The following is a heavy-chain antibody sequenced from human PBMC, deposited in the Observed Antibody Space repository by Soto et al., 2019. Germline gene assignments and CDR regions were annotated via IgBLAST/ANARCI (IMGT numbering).Heavy chain of an antibody. CDR3: ARGVRVNSDLGLFDY. J-gene: IGHJ4*02. CDR1: GFTFSSYW. CDR2: ISTDGRDK. Sequence: GGSLRLSCAASGFTFSSYWMSWVRQAPGKGLEWVAVISTDGRDKYYADSVKGRFTFSRDNSKNTLYLQMNSLRAEDTAVYYCARGVRVNSDLGLFDYWGQGTLVTVSS. V-gene: IGHV3-30*03. D-gene: IGHD3-10*01.